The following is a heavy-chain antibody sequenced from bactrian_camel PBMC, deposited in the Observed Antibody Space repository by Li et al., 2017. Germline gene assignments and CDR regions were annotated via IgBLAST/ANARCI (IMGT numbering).Heavy chain of an antibody. V-gene: IGHV3-2*01. CDR1: GFTFSTYY. CDR3: ATRRSMGWALRD. J-gene: IGHJ4*01. Sequence: HVQLVESGGGLVQPGGSLRLSCAASGFTFSTYYMSWVRQAPGSGLEWVGSIYSDSDIHYSDSVKGRFTLARDNAKNTAYLQMNCLKSEDTGLYYCATRRSMGWALRDWGQGTQVTVS. CDR2: IYSDSDI. D-gene: IGHD5*01.